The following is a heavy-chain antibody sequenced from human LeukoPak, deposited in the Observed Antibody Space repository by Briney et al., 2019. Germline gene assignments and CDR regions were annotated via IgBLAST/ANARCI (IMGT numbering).Heavy chain of an antibody. Sequence: GGSLRLSCAASGFTFSSYSMNWVRQGPGKGLEWVSSISSSSSYIYYADSVKGRFTISRDNAKNSLYLQMNSLRAEDTAVYYCARSRYYDSSGYYSGDDYWGQGTLVTVSS. D-gene: IGHD3-22*01. J-gene: IGHJ4*02. V-gene: IGHV3-21*01. CDR3: ARSRYYDSSGYYSGDDY. CDR2: ISSSSSYI. CDR1: GFTFSSYS.